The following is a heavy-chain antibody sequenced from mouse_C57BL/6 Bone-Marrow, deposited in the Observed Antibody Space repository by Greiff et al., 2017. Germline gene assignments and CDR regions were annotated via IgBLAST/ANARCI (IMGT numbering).Heavy chain of an antibody. CDR1: GYTFTSYW. Sequence: QVQLKQPGTELVKPGASVKLSCKASGYTFTSYWMHWVKQRPGQGLEWIGNITPSTGGPNYNETFKRKATLPGEKSSSTSYMQLSSLTSEDSAVYYCAGLYYGSRRLDYYFDYWGKGTTLTVAS. J-gene: IGHJ2*01. CDR3: AGLYYGSRRLDYYFDY. CDR2: ITPSTGGP. D-gene: IGHD1-1*01. V-gene: IGHV1-53*01.